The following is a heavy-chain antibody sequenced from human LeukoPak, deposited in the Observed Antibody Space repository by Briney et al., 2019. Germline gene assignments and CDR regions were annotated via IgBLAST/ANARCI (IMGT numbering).Heavy chain of an antibody. CDR2: ISGGGRST. D-gene: IGHD6-13*01. CDR3: ARDIAAANYYYYYGMDV. J-gene: IGHJ6*02. V-gene: IGHV3-23*01. Sequence: PGGSLRLSCAASGFTFSTCAMSWVRQAPGKGLEWVSTISGGGRSTDYADSVKGRFTISRDNSKNTLYLQMNSLRAEDTAVYYCARDIAAANYYYYYGMDVWGQGTTVTVSS. CDR1: GFTFSTCA.